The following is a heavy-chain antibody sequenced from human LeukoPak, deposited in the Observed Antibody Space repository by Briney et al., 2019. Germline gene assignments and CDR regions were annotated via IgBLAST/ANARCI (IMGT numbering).Heavy chain of an antibody. D-gene: IGHD6-13*01. J-gene: IGHJ4*02. CDR1: GGSISSSSYY. CDR2: IYYSGST. Sequence: SETLSLTCTVSGGSISSSSYYWGWIRQPPGKGLEWIGSIYYSGSTYYNPSLKSRVTISVDTSKNQFSLKLSSVTAADTAVYYCARDHGQQQLVPEVFDYWGQGTLVTVSS. V-gene: IGHV4-39*07. CDR3: ARDHGQQQLVPEVFDY.